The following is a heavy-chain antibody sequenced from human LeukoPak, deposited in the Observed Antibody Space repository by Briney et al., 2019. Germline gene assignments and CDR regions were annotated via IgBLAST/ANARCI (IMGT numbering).Heavy chain of an antibody. D-gene: IGHD3-22*01. CDR2: IYSGGST. CDR1: GFTVSSNY. Sequence: GGSLRLSCAASGFTVSSNYMSWVRQAPGKGLEWVSVIYSGGSTYYADSVKGRFTISRDNSKNTLYLQMNSLRAEDTAVYYCARRTYYYDSSGYPTYDAFDIWGQGTMVTVSS. V-gene: IGHV3-66*04. CDR3: ARRTYYYDSSGYPTYDAFDI. J-gene: IGHJ3*02.